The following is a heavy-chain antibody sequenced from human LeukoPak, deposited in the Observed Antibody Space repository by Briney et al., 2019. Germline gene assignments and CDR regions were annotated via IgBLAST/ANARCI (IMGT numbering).Heavy chain of an antibody. CDR2: VSDSGGST. CDR1: GFTFSSYA. V-gene: IGHV3-23*01. Sequence: GGSLRLSCAASGFTFSSYAMSWVRQAPGKGLEWVSVVSDSGGSTYYADSVKGRFTISRDNSKNTLYVQMNSLRAEDTAVYYCAKDINTGYYYFDYWGQGTLVTVSS. D-gene: IGHD3-9*01. J-gene: IGHJ4*02. CDR3: AKDINTGYYYFDY.